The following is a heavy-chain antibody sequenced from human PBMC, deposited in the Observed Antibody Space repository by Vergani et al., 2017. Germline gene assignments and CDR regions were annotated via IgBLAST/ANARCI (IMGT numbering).Heavy chain of an antibody. CDR1: GTSISGSSDY. V-gene: IGHV4-39*01. Sequence: QLQLQESGPGLLKPSETLSLTCSVSGTSISGSSDYWGWIRQPPGKGLEWIGSIFYTGTSYYNPSLESRATNSVATSKNQFSLKLKSVTDADTAVYYCARQFWGGGGYRFDHWGQGTLVTVSS. CDR3: ARQFWGGGGYRFDH. J-gene: IGHJ4*02. CDR2: IFYTGTS. D-gene: IGHD5-18*01.